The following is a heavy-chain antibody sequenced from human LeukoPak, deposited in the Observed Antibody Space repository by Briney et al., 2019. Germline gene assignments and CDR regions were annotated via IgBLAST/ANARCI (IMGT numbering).Heavy chain of an antibody. CDR3: AKYGSSGWVIDY. Sequence: SETLSLTCTVSGGSISSYYWSWIRQPPGKGLEWIGYIYYTGATSYNPSLNSRVTISVDTSKNQFSLKLTSVTAADTAVYYCAKYGSSGWVIDYWGQGTLVTVSS. CDR2: IYYTGAT. V-gene: IGHV4-59*08. D-gene: IGHD6-19*01. CDR1: GGSISSYY. J-gene: IGHJ4*02.